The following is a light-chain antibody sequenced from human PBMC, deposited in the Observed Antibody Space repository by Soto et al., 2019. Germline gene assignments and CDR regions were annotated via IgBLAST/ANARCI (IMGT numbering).Light chain of an antibody. Sequence: QSLLTQPPSVSAAPGQKVTISCSGIGSSYISWYQQLPGTAPKLLVYESNKRPSGIPDRFSGSKSGTSATLGITGLQTGDEADYYCGTWDNSLSAGVFGGGTKLTVL. CDR1: IGSSY. CDR3: GTWDNSLSAGV. J-gene: IGLJ2*01. CDR2: ESN. V-gene: IGLV1-51*02.